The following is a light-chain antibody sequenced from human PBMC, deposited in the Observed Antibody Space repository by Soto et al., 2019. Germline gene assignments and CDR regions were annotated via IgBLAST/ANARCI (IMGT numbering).Light chain of an antibody. J-gene: IGKJ2*01. CDR1: QSVSSSY. V-gene: IGKV3-20*01. CDR3: QQYGSSPPYT. Sequence: EIVLTQSPGTLSLSPGERATLSCRASQSVSSSYLAWYQQKPGQAPRLLIYGASSRSTGISDRFSGSGSGTDFTLTISRLEPEDFAVYYWQQYGSSPPYTFGQGTKLEIK. CDR2: GAS.